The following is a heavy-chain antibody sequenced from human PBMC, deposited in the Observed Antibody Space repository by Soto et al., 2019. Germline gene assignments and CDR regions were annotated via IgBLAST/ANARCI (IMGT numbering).Heavy chain of an antibody. CDR3: ARDFVEWQTLAHGYYFYLDV. D-gene: IGHD3-3*01. V-gene: IGHV4-59*01. CDR1: GGSISSYY. J-gene: IGHJ6*03. Sequence: QVQLQESGPGLVKPSETLSLTCTVSGGSISSYYWSWIRQPPGKGLEWIGYIYYSGSTNYNPSLKSRVTISLDTSKNQCSLKLSSVTAADTAVYYCARDFVEWQTLAHGYYFYLDVWGKGTTVTVSS. CDR2: IYYSGST.